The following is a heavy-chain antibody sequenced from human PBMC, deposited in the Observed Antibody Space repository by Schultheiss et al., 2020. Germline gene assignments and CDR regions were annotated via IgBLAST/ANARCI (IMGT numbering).Heavy chain of an antibody. CDR1: SGSFTDYY. V-gene: IGHV4-34*01. CDR2: VDHSGSS. CDR3: ARDRSVTNGWLGGMDV. D-gene: IGHD6-19*01. J-gene: IGHJ6*04. Sequence: SETLSLTCAVYSGSFTDYYWSWVRQPPGKGLEWIGAVDHSGSSNYNPSLKSRLTISIVTSRNQFTLKVSSVTAADTAVYYCARDRSVTNGWLGGMDVWGKGTTVTVSS.